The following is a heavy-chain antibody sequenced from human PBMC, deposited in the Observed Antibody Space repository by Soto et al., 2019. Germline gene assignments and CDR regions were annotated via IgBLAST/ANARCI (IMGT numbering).Heavy chain of an antibody. CDR3: ARGRGWYYFHX. D-gene: IGHD2-15*01. CDR2: IYSGGST. V-gene: IGHV3-53*01. Sequence: GGSLRLSFAASGFTVSSNYMSWVRQAPGKGLEWVSVIYSGGSTYYADSVKGLFTISRDNSKNTLYLQMNSLRAEDTAVYYCARGRGWYYFHXWGQGTLVTVSX. CDR1: GFTVSSNY. J-gene: IGHJ4*02.